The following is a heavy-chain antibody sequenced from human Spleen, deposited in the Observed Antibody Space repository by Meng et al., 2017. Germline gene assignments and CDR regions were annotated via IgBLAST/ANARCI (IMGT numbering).Heavy chain of an antibody. CDR1: GGSISSGGYY. D-gene: IGHD5-18*01. CDR3: ARDLSGYGWFDP. CDR2: FYYSGST. Sequence: QVQLHESGPGLAKPSQTLSLTCTVSGGSISSGGYYWSWIRQHPGKGLEWIGYFYYSGSTYYNPSLKSLVTISLDTSKNQFSLKLSSVTAADTAVYYCARDLSGYGWFDPWGQGTLVTVSS. J-gene: IGHJ5*02. V-gene: IGHV4-31*01.